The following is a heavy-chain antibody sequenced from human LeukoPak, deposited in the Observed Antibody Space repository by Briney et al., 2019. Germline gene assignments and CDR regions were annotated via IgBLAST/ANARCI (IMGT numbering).Heavy chain of an antibody. J-gene: IGHJ3*01. V-gene: IGHV3-49*04. Sequence: GGSLRLSCTTSGFSFRDYALSWVRQAPGKGLEWVGFIRSKAYAGTTEYAASVKGRFTISRDDSKTIAYLQMNSLKTEDTAVYYCARGGDFGVPAPLGIDAFDFWGQGTMVTVSS. D-gene: IGHD2-2*01. CDR2: IRSKAYAGTT. CDR1: GFSFRDYA. CDR3: ARGGDFGVPAPLGIDAFDF.